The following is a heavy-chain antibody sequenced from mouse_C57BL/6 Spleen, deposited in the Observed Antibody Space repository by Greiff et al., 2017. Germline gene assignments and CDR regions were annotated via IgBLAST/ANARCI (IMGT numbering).Heavy chain of an antibody. Sequence: EVQLQESGPELVKPGASVKISCKASGYSFTGYYMNWVKQSPETSLEWIGEINPSTGGTTYNQKFKAKATLTVDKSSSTAYMQIKSLTSEDAAVYYCARLGGYYLDYWGQGTTLTVSS. J-gene: IGHJ2*01. V-gene: IGHV1-42*01. D-gene: IGHD1-1*02. CDR1: GYSFTGYY. CDR3: ARLGGYYLDY. CDR2: INPSTGGT.